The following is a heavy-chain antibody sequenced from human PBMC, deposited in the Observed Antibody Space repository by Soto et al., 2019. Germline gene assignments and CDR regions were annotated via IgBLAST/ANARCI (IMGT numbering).Heavy chain of an antibody. Sequence: PGGSLRLSCAASGFTFSSYWMHWVRQAPGKGLVWVSRINSDGSSTSYADSVKGRFTISRDNAKNTLYLQMNSLRAEDTAVYYCAKDPGIVVVPAATFFDYWGQGTLVTVSS. J-gene: IGHJ4*02. V-gene: IGHV3-74*01. CDR3: AKDPGIVVVPAATFFDY. CDR2: INSDGSST. CDR1: GFTFSSYW. D-gene: IGHD2-2*01.